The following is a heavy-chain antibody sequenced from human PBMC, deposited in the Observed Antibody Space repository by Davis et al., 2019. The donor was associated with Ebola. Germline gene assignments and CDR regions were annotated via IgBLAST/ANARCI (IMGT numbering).Heavy chain of an antibody. D-gene: IGHD5-12*01. CDR2: ISWDGGST. CDR3: AKDINRGYDSYYYGMDV. V-gene: IGHV3-43*01. J-gene: IGHJ6*04. Sequence: PGGSLRLSCAASGFTFAAYTMHWVRKAPGKGLEWVSLISWDGGSTYYADSVKGRFTISRDNSKNPLYLQMKSLRTEDTALYYCAKDINRGYDSYYYGMDVWGKGTTVTVSS. CDR1: GFTFAAYT.